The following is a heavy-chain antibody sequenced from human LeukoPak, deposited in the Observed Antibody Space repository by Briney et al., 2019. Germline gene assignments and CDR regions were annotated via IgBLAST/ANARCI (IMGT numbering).Heavy chain of an antibody. D-gene: IGHD3-3*01. Sequence: ASVKVSCKASGYTFTSYDINWVRQATGQGLEWMGWMNPNSGNTGYAQKFQGRVTMTRNTSISTAYMELSSLRSEDTAVYYCASDFWSGYSDYYYYGMDVWGQGTTVTVSS. V-gene: IGHV1-8*01. CDR1: GYTFTSYD. CDR2: MNPNSGNT. CDR3: ASDFWSGYSDYYYYGMDV. J-gene: IGHJ6*02.